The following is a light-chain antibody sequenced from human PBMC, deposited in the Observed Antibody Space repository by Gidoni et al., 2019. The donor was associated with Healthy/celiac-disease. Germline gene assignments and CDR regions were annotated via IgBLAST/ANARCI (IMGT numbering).Light chain of an antibody. CDR1: SSDVGGYNY. CDR2: EVS. CDR3: SSYTSSSTPQV. J-gene: IGLJ1*01. V-gene: IGLV2-14*01. Sequence: QSALTQPASVSGSPGQSITISCTGTSSDVGGYNYVSWYQQHPGKAPKLMIYEVSNRPSGVSNRFSGSKYGNTASLTISGLQAEDEADYYCSSYTSSSTPQVFGTGTKVTVL.